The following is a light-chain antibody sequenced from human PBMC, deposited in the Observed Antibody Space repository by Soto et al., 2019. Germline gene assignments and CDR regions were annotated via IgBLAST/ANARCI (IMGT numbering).Light chain of an antibody. CDR1: ESVSSSY. CDR2: GAS. J-gene: IGKJ5*01. V-gene: IGKV3-20*01. CDR3: HQYGTSTIT. Sequence: EIVLTQSPDTLSLSPGERATLSCRASESVSSSYLAWYQQRPGQAPRLLIYGASSRPTGVPDRFSGSGSGTDFTLTISRLQPEDFAVYYCHQYGTSTITFGPGTRLEIK.